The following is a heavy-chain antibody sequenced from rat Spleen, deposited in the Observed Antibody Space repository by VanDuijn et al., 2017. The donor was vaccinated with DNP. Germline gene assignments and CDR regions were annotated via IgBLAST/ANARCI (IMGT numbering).Heavy chain of an antibody. CDR2: ISYSGST. Sequence: EVQLQESGPGLVKPSQSLSLTCSVTGYSITSNYWAWIRKFPGNEMEWMGYISYSGSTSYNPSLKSRISITRDTSKNQFFLQLNSVTTEDTATYYCARFGPDLDYWGQGVMVTVSS. CDR3: ARFGPDLDY. V-gene: IGHV3-1*01. J-gene: IGHJ2*01. CDR1: GYSITSNY. D-gene: IGHD3-1*01.